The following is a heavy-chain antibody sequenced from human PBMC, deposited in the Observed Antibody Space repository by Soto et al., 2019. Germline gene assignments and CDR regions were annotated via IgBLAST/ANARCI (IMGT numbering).Heavy chain of an antibody. CDR3: ARASGWTYYFDY. J-gene: IGHJ4*02. V-gene: IGHV4-30-4*01. D-gene: IGHD6-19*01. CDR1: GGSISSGDYY. Sequence: SETLSLTCTVSGGSISSGDYYWSWIRQPPGKGLEWIGYIYYSGSTYYNPSLKSRLTISVDTSKNQFSLKLSSVTAADTAVYYCARASGWTYYFDYWGQGTLVTVSS. CDR2: IYYSGST.